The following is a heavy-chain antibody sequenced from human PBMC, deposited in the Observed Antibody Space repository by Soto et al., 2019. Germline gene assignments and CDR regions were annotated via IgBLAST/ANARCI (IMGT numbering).Heavy chain of an antibody. CDR3: ASLVTLSAPYSYYGKDV. V-gene: IGHV1-69*01. J-gene: IGHJ6*02. D-gene: IGHD3-10*01. Sequence: QVQLVQSGAEVKKPGSSVKVSCKASGGTFSSYAISWVRQAPGQGLEWMGGLIPSFGTSNYAQKFQARVTITADEATSTADVAMRRLRSENTAVYYCASLVTLSAPYSYYGKDVWGQETTVTDSS. CDR2: LIPSFGTS. CDR1: GGTFSSYA.